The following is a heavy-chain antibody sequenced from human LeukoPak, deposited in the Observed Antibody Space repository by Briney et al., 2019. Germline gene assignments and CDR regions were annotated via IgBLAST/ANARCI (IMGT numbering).Heavy chain of an antibody. CDR1: GFTLTSSA. D-gene: IGHD6-13*01. V-gene: IGHV3-64D*09. Sequence: GGSLRPSCTASGFTLTSSATHWVRQAPGKGLEYVSAISSNGGSTYYADSVKGRFTISRDNSKNTLYLQMSSARAEDTAVYYCLKELGVVWQQLANPILHLGGQGTLVTVSS. CDR3: LKELGVVWQQLANPILHL. CDR2: ISSNGGST. J-gene: IGHJ4*02.